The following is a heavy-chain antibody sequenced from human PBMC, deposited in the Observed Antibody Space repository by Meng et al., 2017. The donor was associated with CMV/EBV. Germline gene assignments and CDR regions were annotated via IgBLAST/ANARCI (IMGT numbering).Heavy chain of an antibody. J-gene: IGHJ4*02. CDR3: ARDSSGWYPHFDD. CDR1: GGSTSSTY. D-gene: IGHD6-19*01. CDR2: IYTRGGT. Sequence: QGPLQESGPGLVNPSEPPSLTCTLSGGSTSSTYWSWIRQPAGKGLGWIGRIYTRGGTNYNPFLKGRVTMSVDTSKNQFSLKLSSVTAADTAVYSCARDSSGWYPHFDDWGQGTLVTVSS. V-gene: IGHV4-4*07.